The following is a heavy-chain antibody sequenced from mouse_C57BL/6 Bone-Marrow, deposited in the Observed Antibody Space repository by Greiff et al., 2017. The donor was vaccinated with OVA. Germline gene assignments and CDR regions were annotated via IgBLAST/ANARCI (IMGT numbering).Heavy chain of an antibody. D-gene: IGHD1-1*01. CDR1: GYTFTSYG. CDR2: IYPRSGNT. V-gene: IGHV1-81*01. J-gene: IGHJ2*01. CDR3: AREGNYYGSSYGSY. Sequence: VQLQQSGAELARPGASVKLSCKASGYTFTSYGISWVKQRTGQGLEWIGEIYPRSGNTYYNEKFKGKATLTADKSSSTAYMELRSLTSEDSAVYFCAREGNYYGSSYGSYWGQGTTLTVSS.